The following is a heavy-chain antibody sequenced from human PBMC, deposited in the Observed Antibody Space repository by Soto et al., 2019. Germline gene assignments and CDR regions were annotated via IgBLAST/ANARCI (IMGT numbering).Heavy chain of an antibody. CDR1: GLTFSSYA. J-gene: IGHJ6*02. Sequence: PGGSLRLSCAASGLTFSSYAMHWVRQAPGKGLEWVAVISYDGSNKYYADSVKGRFTISRDNSKNTLYLQMNSLRAEDTAVYYCARDTRAIFGVVILYYYGMDVWGQGTTVTVSS. CDR2: ISYDGSNK. CDR3: ARDTRAIFGVVILYYYGMDV. V-gene: IGHV3-30-3*01. D-gene: IGHD3-3*01.